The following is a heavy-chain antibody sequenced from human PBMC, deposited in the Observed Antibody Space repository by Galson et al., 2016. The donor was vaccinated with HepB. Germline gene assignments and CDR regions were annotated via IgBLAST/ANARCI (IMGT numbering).Heavy chain of an antibody. J-gene: IGHJ6*02. CDR2: IYSGDSDT. V-gene: IGHV5-51*01. CDR1: GYSFTTFW. CDR3: ARVPAAQYYYFYYGVDV. D-gene: IGHD2-2*01. Sequence: QSGAEVKKSGESLKISCTGSGYSFTTFWIGWVRQMPGKGLELMGIIYSGDSDTRYSPSFQGQVTISVDKSISTAYLQWSSLKASDTAMYYCARVPAAQYYYFYYGVDVWGQGTTVTVSS.